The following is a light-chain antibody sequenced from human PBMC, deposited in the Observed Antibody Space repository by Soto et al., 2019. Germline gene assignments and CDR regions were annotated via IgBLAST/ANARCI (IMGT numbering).Light chain of an antibody. CDR3: QQYASSPLT. Sequence: EIVLTQSPGTLSLSSGERATLSCRASQSVRSNYLAWYQQKPGQAPRLLIHGASSRATGIPDRFGGSGSGTDFTLTISRLEPEDFAVYYCQQYASSPLTFGGGTKVEIK. CDR2: GAS. J-gene: IGKJ4*01. V-gene: IGKV3-20*01. CDR1: QSVRSNY.